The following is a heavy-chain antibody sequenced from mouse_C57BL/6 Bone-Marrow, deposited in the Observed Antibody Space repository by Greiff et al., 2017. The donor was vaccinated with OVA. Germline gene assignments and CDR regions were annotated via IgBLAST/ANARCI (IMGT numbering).Heavy chain of an antibody. J-gene: IGHJ4*01. D-gene: IGHD2-3*01. V-gene: IGHV14-4*01. Sequence: LVESGAELVRPGASVKLSCTASGFNIKDDYMHWVKQRPEQGLEWIGWIDPENGDTEYASKFQGKATITADTSSNTAYLQLSSLTSEDTAVYYCTTCYEAMDYWGQGTSVTVSS. CDR3: TTCYEAMDY. CDR2: IDPENGDT. CDR1: GFNIKDDY.